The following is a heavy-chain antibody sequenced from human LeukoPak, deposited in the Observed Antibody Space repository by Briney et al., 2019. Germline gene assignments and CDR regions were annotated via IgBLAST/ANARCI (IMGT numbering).Heavy chain of an antibody. J-gene: IGHJ4*02. CDR3: ARVDYCSKGVCVNFDY. V-gene: IGHV1-2*02. CDR1: GYTFTGHY. CDR2: INPNSGGT. Sequence: ASVKVSCKASGYTFTGHYMHWERQAPGQGLEWMGWINPNSGGTKYAQKFQDKVTMTRDTSISTAYMELSRLRSDDTAVYFCARVDYCSKGVCVNFDYWGQGTLVTVSS. D-gene: IGHD2-8*01.